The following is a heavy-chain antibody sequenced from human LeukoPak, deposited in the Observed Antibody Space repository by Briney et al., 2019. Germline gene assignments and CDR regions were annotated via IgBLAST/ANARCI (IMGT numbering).Heavy chain of an antibody. J-gene: IGHJ4*02. CDR2: IRHDGSDK. CDR3: AKEGSNMVRGGEVDY. CDR1: GFTFNDFG. Sequence: GGSLRLSCAASGFTFNDFGMHWVRQAPGKGLEWVTFIRHDGSDKYYIDSVKGRFTISRDNSKNTLYLQMNSLRAEDTAVYYCAKEGSNMVRGGEVDYWGQGTLVTVSS. V-gene: IGHV3-30*02. D-gene: IGHD3-10*01.